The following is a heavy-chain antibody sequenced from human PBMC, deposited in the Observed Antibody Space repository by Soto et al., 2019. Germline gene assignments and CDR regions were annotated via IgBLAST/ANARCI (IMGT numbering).Heavy chain of an antibody. V-gene: IGHV1-2*02. CDR1: GYTFTGYY. CDR3: ARDLGGLGDPFDN. D-gene: IGHD3-16*01. J-gene: IGHJ4*02. CDR2: INPSTGGT. Sequence: QVHLVQSGAEVKMAGASVKVSCKASGYTFTGYYIHWVRQAPGQGFEWVGWINPSTGGTSYAQKFQGRVTVTRDTSISTAYMELTRLRSNDTAVYYCARDLGGLGDPFDNWGQGTRVTVFS.